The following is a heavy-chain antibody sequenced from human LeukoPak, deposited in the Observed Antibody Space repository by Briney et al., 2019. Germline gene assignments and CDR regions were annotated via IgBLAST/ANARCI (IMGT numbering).Heavy chain of an antibody. J-gene: IGHJ4*02. CDR3: ARDNHDSGSYFFQSTTRFDY. D-gene: IGHD3-10*01. Sequence: GGSLRLSCVASGFTFSSYWMSWVRQAPGKGLEWVANIKQDGSEKYYVDSVKGRFTISRDNAKNSLYLQMNSLRAEDTAVYYCARDNHDSGSYFFQSTTRFDYWGQGTLVTVSS. CDR2: IKQDGSEK. V-gene: IGHV3-7*01. CDR1: GFTFSSYW.